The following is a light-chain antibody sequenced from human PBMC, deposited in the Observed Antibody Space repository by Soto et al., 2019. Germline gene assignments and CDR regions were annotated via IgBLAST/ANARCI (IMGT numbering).Light chain of an antibody. CDR3: QSYDSRLSRRV. J-gene: IGLJ2*01. CDR1: SSNIGAGYD. V-gene: IGLV1-40*01. CDR2: GNS. Sequence: QSVLTQPPSVSGAPGQRVTISCTGSSSNIGAGYDVHWYQQLPGTAPKLLIYGNSNRPSGVPDRFSGSKSGTSASLAITGLQAEDEADYYCQSYDSRLSRRVFVGGTKVTVL.